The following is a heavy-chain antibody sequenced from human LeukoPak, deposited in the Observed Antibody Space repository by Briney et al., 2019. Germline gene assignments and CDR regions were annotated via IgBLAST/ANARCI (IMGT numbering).Heavy chain of an antibody. Sequence: SETLSLTCTVSGGSISSYYWSWIRQPPGKGLEWIGYIYYSGSTNYNPSLKSRVTISVDTSKNQFSLKLSSVTAADTAVYYCARDSKRVVKAFDIWGQGTMVTVSS. J-gene: IGHJ3*02. D-gene: IGHD3-22*01. CDR2: IYYSGST. CDR1: GGSISSYY. CDR3: ARDSKRVVKAFDI. V-gene: IGHV4-59*01.